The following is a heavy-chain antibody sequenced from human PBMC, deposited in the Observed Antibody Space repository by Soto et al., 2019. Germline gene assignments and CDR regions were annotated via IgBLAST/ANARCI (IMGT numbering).Heavy chain of an antibody. CDR3: ARSNCSGGSCYLGAFDI. V-gene: IGHV1-46*01. D-gene: IGHD2-15*01. CDR2: INPSGGAT. CDR1: GYTFINFF. Sequence: AAVQVSCKASGYTFINFFFHWVRQAPGQGLEWVGIINPSGGATTYPQKFKGRVTITRDTSTSTVYMDVSSLRFDDTAVYYCARSNCSGGSCYLGAFDIWG. J-gene: IGHJ3*02.